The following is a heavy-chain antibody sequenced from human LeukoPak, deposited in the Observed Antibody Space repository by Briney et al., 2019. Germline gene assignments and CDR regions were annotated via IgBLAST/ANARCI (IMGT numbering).Heavy chain of an antibody. D-gene: IGHD3-22*01. CDR2: ISYSGST. CDR3: ASWNYYDSRIDY. V-gene: IGHV4-59*01. CDR1: GGSISSYY. Sequence: PSETLSLTCTVSGGSISSYYWSWNRQPPGKGLEWIGYISYSGSTNYNPSLKSRVTISVDTTKNQFSLKLTSVTAADTAVYYCASWNYYDSRIDYWGQGTLVTVSS. J-gene: IGHJ4*02.